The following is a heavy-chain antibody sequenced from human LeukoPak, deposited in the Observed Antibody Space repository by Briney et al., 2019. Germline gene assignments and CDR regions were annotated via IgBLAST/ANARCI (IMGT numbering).Heavy chain of an antibody. Sequence: GASVKVSCKASGYTFTGYYMHWVRQAPGQGLEWMGWINPNSGGTNYAQKFQGRVTMTRDTSISTAYMELSRLRSDDTAVYYCAVGYCSGGSCYGPDYWGQGTLVTVSS. CDR3: AVGYCSGGSCYGPDY. V-gene: IGHV1-2*02. J-gene: IGHJ4*02. CDR1: GYTFTGYY. D-gene: IGHD2-15*01. CDR2: INPNSGGT.